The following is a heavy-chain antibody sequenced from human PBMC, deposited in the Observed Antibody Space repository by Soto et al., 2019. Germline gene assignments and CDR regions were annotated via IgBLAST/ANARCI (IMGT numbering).Heavy chain of an antibody. J-gene: IGHJ5*02. CDR3: VRDGTKTLRDWFDP. V-gene: IGHV4-4*07. D-gene: IGHD1-1*01. Sequence: SETLSLTCTVSGASISGFYWSWIRKSAGKGLEWIGRIYATGTTDYNPSLKSRVMMSVDTSKKQFSLKLRSVTAADTAVYYCVRDGTKTLRDWFDPWGQGISVTVPQ. CDR2: IYATGTT. CDR1: GASISGFY.